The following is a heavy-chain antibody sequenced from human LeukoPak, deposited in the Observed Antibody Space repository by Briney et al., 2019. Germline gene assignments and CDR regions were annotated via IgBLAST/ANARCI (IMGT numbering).Heavy chain of an antibody. CDR1: GFPFSSYG. J-gene: IGHJ5*02. CDR3: AKDTTPPKAGFDP. CDR2: IRYDGSNK. V-gene: IGHV3-30*02. D-gene: IGHD1-14*01. Sequence: GGSLRLSCAASGFPFSSYGMHWVRQAPGKGLEWVAFIRYDGSNKYYADSVKGRFTISRDNSKNTLYLQMNSLRAEDTAVYYCAKDTTPPKAGFDPWGQGTLVTVSS.